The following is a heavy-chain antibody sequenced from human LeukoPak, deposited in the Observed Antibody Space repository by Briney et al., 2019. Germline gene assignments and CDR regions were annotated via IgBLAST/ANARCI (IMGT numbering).Heavy chain of an antibody. CDR1: GFTFSSYA. V-gene: IGHV3-23*01. CDR3: AREGYCTNGVCYSSFDYCYYMDV. J-gene: IGHJ6*03. Sequence: GGSLRLSCAASGFTFSSYAMSWVRQAPGKGLEWVSAISGSGGSTYYADSVKGRFTISRDNSKNTLYLQMNSLRAEDTAVYYCAREGYCTNGVCYSSFDYCYYMDVWGKGTTVTVSS. D-gene: IGHD2-8*01. CDR2: ISGSGGST.